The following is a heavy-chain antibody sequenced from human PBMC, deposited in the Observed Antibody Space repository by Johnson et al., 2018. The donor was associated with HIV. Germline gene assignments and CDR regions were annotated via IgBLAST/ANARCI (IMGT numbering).Heavy chain of an antibody. Sequence: VQLVESGGGLVKPGGSLRLSCAASGFTFSNNYMNWVRQTPGKGLEWVSILHRDGTTYYADSVKGSFTISRDNSKNTLYLQMKRLRVEDTAVYYCARDDLDNSGHLMAFDMWGQGTMVTVSS. J-gene: IGHJ3*02. CDR1: GFTFSNNY. V-gene: IGHV3-66*01. CDR2: LHRDGTT. CDR3: ARDDLDNSGHLMAFDM. D-gene: IGHD1-26*01.